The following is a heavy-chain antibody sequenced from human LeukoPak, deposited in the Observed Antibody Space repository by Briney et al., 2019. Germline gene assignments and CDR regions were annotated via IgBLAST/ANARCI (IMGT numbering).Heavy chain of an antibody. CDR1: GYTLTELS. CDR3: FQAYYYYGMDV. Sequence: ASVKVSCKVSGYTLTELSMHWVRQAPGKGLEWMGGFDPEDGETINAQKFQGRVTMTEDTSTDTAYMELSSLRSEDTAVYYCFQAYYYYGMDVWGQGTTVTVSS. J-gene: IGHJ6*02. V-gene: IGHV1-24*01. CDR2: FDPEDGET.